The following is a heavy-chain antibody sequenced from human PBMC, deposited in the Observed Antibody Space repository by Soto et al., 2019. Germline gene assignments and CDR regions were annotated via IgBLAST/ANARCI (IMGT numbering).Heavy chain of an antibody. CDR2: IIPIFGTA. D-gene: IGHD3-16*02. J-gene: IGHJ6*02. CDR3: SRVYDYVWGSYRYTRYYYGMDV. Sequence: QVQLVQSGAEVKKPGSSVKVSCKASGGTFSSYAISWVRQAPGQGLEWMGGIIPIFGTANYAQKFQGRVTSTADESTSXXYXEXXSLRSEDTAVYYCSRVYDYVWGSYRYTRYYYGMDVWGQGTTVTVSS. CDR1: GGTFSSYA. V-gene: IGHV1-69*12.